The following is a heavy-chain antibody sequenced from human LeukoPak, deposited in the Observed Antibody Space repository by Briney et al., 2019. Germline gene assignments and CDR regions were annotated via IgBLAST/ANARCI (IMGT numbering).Heavy chain of an antibody. J-gene: IGHJ4*02. CDR2: IKQDGSEK. CDR3: ARTLGSGSYRYFDY. Sequence: PGGSLRLSCAASGFTFSSYWMSWVRQAPGKGLEWVANIKQDGSEKYYVDSVKGRFTISRDNAKNSLYLQMNSLRAEDTAVYYCARTLGSGSYRYFDYWGQGTLVTVSS. V-gene: IGHV3-7*01. D-gene: IGHD1-26*01. CDR1: GFTFSSYW.